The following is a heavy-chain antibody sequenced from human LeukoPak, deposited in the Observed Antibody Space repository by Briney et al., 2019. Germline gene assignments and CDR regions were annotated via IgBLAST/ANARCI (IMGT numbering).Heavy chain of an antibody. Sequence: AASVKVSCKASGYTFTSYYMHWVRQAPGQGLEWMGIINPSGGSTSYAQKFQGRVTMTRDTSTSTVYMELSSLRSEDTAVYYCAREVELLAYYYGMDVWGQGTTVTVSS. D-gene: IGHD1-7*01. V-gene: IGHV1-46*01. CDR2: INPSGGST. CDR1: GYTFTSYY. J-gene: IGHJ6*02. CDR3: AREVELLAYYYGMDV.